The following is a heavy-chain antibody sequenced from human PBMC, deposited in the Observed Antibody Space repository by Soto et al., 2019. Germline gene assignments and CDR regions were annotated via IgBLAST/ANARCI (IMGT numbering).Heavy chain of an antibody. D-gene: IGHD3-10*01. CDR3: ATDTSTVRGSVDS. J-gene: IGHJ5*01. V-gene: IGHV4-30-4*01. CDR1: GGSISSGDYY. Sequence: SETLSLTCTVSGGSISSGDYYWSWIRQPPGKGLEWIGYIYYSGSTYYNPSLKSRVTISVDTSKNQFSLKLSSVTAADTAVYHCATDTSTVRGSVDSWGQGTLVTVSS. CDR2: IYYSGST.